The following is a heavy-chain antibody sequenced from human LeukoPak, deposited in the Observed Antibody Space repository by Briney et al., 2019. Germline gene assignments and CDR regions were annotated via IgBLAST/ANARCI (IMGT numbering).Heavy chain of an antibody. V-gene: IGHV3-9*01. CDR1: GFTFDDYA. J-gene: IGHJ4*02. CDR3: AKDKRRWLQFNFDY. D-gene: IGHD5-24*01. Sequence: GGSLRLPCAASGFTFDDYAMYWVRQAPGKGLEWVSGISWSSDSIGYADSVKGRFTISRDNAKNSLYLQMNSLRAEDTALYYCAKDKRRWLQFNFDYWGQGTLVTVSS. CDR2: ISWSSDSI.